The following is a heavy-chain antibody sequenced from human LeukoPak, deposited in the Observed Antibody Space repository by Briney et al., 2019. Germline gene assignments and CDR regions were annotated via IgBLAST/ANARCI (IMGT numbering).Heavy chain of an antibody. J-gene: IGHJ3*02. V-gene: IGHV3-23*01. CDR3: AKDREYSYVYDAFDI. CDR1: GFTFSSYA. CDR2: MSGSGGST. D-gene: IGHD3-16*01. Sequence: PGGSLRLSCAASGFTFSSYAMSWVRQAPGKGLEWVSGMSGSGGSTYYADSVKGRFTISRDNSKNTLYLQMNTLRAEDTAVYYCAKDREYSYVYDAFDIWGQGTVVTVSS.